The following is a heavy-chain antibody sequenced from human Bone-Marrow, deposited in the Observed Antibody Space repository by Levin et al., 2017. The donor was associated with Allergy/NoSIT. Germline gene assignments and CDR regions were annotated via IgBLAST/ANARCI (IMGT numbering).Heavy chain of an antibody. CDR1: GASIASGDSF. CDR3: ARVGGSAIVTKYFDF. J-gene: IGHJ4*02. D-gene: IGHD5-18*01. CDR2: IYYRGST. V-gene: IGHV4-30-4*01. Sequence: PSETLSLTCTVSGASIASGDSFWSWIRQPPGKDLEWIGYIYYRGSTTYNPSLKSRLAISVDTSKNQFSLNLNSVTAADTAVYFCARVGGSAIVTKYFDFWGPGILVTVSS.